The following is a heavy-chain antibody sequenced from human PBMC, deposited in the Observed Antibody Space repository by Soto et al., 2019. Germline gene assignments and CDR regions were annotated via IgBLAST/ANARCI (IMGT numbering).Heavy chain of an antibody. CDR1: GFTFSSYS. CDR2: ISSSSSTI. Sequence: GGSLRLSCAASGFTFSSYSMNWVRQAPGKGLEWVSYISSSSSTIYYADSVKGRFTISRDNAKNSLYLQMNSLRAENTAVYYCAREAEILNWFDTWGQGTLVTVS. CDR3: AREAEILNWFDT. D-gene: IGHD3-9*01. V-gene: IGHV3-48*01. J-gene: IGHJ5*02.